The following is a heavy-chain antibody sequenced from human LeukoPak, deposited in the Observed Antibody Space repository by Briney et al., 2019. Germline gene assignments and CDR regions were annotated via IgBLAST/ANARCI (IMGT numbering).Heavy chain of an antibody. Sequence: SETLSLTCTVFGGSISSYYWSWIRQPPGKGLEWIGYIYYSGSTNYNPSLKSRVTISVDTSKNQFSLKLSSVTAADTAVYYCARLDYYGSGSPRDYWGQGTLVTVSS. D-gene: IGHD3-10*01. J-gene: IGHJ4*02. CDR1: GGSISSYY. V-gene: IGHV4-59*01. CDR3: ARLDYYGSGSPRDY. CDR2: IYYSGST.